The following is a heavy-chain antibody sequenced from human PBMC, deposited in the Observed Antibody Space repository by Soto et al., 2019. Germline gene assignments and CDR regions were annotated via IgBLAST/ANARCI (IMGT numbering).Heavy chain of an antibody. J-gene: IGHJ1*01. CDR1: GFPFEDYA. CDR3: VKDESINWYSGHFRH. V-gene: IGHV3-9*01. Sequence: EVQLVESGEGWVQLAGSWGSSFAASGFPFEDYALPGFRQVPGKGLEWVSGINWNSGSIGYGDSVKGRFAISRDNAKNSLHLQMNSLSAEDTAFYYCVKDESINWYSGHFRHWGQGTLVTVSS. D-gene: IGHD6-13*01. CDR2: INWNSGSI.